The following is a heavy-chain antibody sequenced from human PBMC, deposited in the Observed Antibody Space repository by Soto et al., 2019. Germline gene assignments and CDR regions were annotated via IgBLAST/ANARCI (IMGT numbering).Heavy chain of an antibody. J-gene: IGHJ6*02. V-gene: IGHV3-23*04. CDR1: GFTVSSNY. CDR2: ISGSGGST. CDR3: AKAGGSSSWYAYYYYGMDV. Sequence: EVQLVESGGGLIQPGGSLRLSCAASGFTVSSNYMSWVRQAPGKGLEWVSVISGSGGSTYYADSVKGRFTISRDNSKNTLYLQMNSLRAEDTAVYYCAKAGGSSSWYAYYYYGMDVWGQGTTVTVSS. D-gene: IGHD6-13*01.